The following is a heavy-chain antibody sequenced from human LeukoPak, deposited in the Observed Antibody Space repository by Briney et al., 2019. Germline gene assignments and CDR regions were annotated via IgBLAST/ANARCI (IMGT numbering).Heavy chain of an antibody. CDR1: GFTFSSYS. J-gene: IGHJ4*02. D-gene: IGHD3-22*01. Sequence: GGSLRLSCAASGFTFSSYSMNWVRQAPGKGLEWVSSISSSSSHIYYADSVKGRFTISRDNAKNSLYLQMNSLRAEDTAVYYCARDYYDSSGLAYWGQGTLVTVSS. V-gene: IGHV3-21*01. CDR3: ARDYYDSSGLAY. CDR2: ISSSSSHI.